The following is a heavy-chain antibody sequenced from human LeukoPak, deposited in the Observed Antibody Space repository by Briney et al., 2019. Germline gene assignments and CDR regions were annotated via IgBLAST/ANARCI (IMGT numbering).Heavy chain of an antibody. CDR3: ARALSAMVPDY. CDR1: GFTLSTYG. Sequence: PGRSLRLSCAASGFTLSTYGMHWVRQAPGKGPEWVAVIRYDGSNKNYGDSVKGRFTISRDNSKNTLYLQMNSLRAEDTAVYYCARALSAMVPDYWGQGTLLTVSS. V-gene: IGHV3-33*01. D-gene: IGHD5-18*01. J-gene: IGHJ4*02. CDR2: IRYDGSNK.